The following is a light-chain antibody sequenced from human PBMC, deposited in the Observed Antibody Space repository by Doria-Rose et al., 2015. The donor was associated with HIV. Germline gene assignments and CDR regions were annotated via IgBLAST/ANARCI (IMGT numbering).Light chain of an antibody. J-gene: IGLJ2*01. CDR2: QDA. V-gene: IGLV3-1*01. Sequence: YTYWYQQKSGQSPVLVIYQDAKRPPGIPDRFSGSNSGSTATLTITGTQGIDEADYYCQAWDVSTIVFGGGTKLTVL. CDR3: QAWDVSTIV. CDR1: Y.